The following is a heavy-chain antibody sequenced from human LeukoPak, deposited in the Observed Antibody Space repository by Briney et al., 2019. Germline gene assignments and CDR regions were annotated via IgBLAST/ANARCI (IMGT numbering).Heavy chain of an antibody. CDR1: GFTFNNYA. CDR2: VSGSGGAT. J-gene: IGHJ6*03. CDR3: AKNRGGTYKYYMDV. V-gene: IGHV3-23*01. D-gene: IGHD1-26*01. Sequence: PGGSLRLSCAASGFTFNNYAMSWVPRAPGMGRKWLSYVSGSGGATYYAASVKGRFTIPRDNSKNTVYLQMGSLRAEDTAVYYCAKNRGGTYKYYMDVWGNGTTVTVSS.